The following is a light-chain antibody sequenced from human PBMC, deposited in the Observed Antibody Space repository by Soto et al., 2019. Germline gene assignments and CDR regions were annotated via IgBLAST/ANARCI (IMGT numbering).Light chain of an antibody. V-gene: IGKV3-20*01. CDR2: GAS. Sequence: EIVLTQSPGTLSLSPGERATLSCRASLNVNSYLAWYQQKPGQAPRLLIYGASTRAAGIPDRFSGSGSGTDFTLTITRLEPEDSAVYFCQQYTGPPTTFGQGTRLENK. J-gene: IGKJ5*01. CDR3: QQYTGPPTT. CDR1: LNVNSY.